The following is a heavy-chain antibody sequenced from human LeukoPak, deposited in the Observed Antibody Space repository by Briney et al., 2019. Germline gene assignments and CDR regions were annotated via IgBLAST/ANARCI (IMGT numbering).Heavy chain of an antibody. CDR1: GYTFTGCY. J-gene: IGHJ4*02. CDR2: INPNSGGT. CDR3: ARVGFGVVVTAGFDY. D-gene: IGHD2-21*02. Sequence: ASVKVSCKASGYTFTGCYMDWVRQAPGQGLEWMGWINPNSGGTNYAQKFQGRVTMTRDTSISIVYMELSRLTSDDTAVYYCARVGFGVVVTAGFDYWGQGTLVTVSS. V-gene: IGHV1-2*02.